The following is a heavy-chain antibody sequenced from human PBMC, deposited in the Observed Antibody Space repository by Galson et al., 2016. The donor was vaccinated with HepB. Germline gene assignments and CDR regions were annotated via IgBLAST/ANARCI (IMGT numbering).Heavy chain of an antibody. D-gene: IGHD5-18*01. Sequence: SLRLSCAASGFTFSNYAMSWVRQAPGKGLEWVSSISGSGGTTYYADSVKGRFTISRDKSKNTLYQQMNSLRGEDTAVYYCAKDLDGYTYGYSYSDHWGQGTLVTVSS. J-gene: IGHJ4*02. CDR3: AKDLDGYTYGYSYSDH. V-gene: IGHV3-23*01. CDR2: ISGSGGTT. CDR1: GFTFSNYA.